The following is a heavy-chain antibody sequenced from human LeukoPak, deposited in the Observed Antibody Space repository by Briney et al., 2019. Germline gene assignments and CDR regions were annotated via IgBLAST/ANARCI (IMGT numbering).Heavy chain of an antibody. J-gene: IGHJ4*02. D-gene: IGHD3-9*01. V-gene: IGHV3-74*01. CDR2: INPDGSRT. CDR3: ARDFEAPSNC. Sequence: PGGSLRLSCAASGFTLSSYWIHWVRQAPGEGLVWVSRINPDGSRTDYADSVKGRFTISRDNTKNTVDLQTNSLRAEDTAVYYCARDFEAPSNCWGQGTLVTVSS. CDR1: GFTLSSYW.